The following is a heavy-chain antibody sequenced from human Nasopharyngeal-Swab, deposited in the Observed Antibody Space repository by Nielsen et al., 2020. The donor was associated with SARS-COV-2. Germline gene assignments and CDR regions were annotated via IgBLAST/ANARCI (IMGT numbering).Heavy chain of an antibody. V-gene: IGHV3-21*01. J-gene: IGHJ6*02. D-gene: IGHD1-26*01. CDR3: AADSGSYFGYYYYGMDV. Sequence: GGSLRLSSAASGFTFSSYSMNWVRQAPGKGLAWVSSISSSSSYIYYADSVKGRFTISRDNAKNSLYLQMNSLRAEDTAVYYCAADSGSYFGYYYYGMDVWGQGTTVTVSS. CDR1: GFTFSSYS. CDR2: ISSSSSYI.